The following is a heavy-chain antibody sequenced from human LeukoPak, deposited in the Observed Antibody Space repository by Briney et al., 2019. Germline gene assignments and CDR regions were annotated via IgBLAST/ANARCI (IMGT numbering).Heavy chain of an antibody. CDR2: INHSGST. V-gene: IGHV4-34*01. CDR3: ARGRITMVRGVRTFDY. CDR1: GGFFSGCY. Sequence: PSETLSLTCAVYGGFFSGCYWSWIRQPPGKGLEWIGEINHSGSTNYNPSLKSRVTISVDTSKNQFSLKLSSVTAADTAVYYCARGRITMVRGVRTFDYWGQGTLVTVSS. D-gene: IGHD3-10*01. J-gene: IGHJ4*02.